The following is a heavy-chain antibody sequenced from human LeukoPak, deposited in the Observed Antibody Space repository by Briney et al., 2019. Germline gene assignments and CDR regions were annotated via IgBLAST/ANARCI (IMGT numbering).Heavy chain of an antibody. CDR1: GFTFSSYA. CDR3: AKGGTADLAYIAY. J-gene: IGHJ4*02. D-gene: IGHD1/OR15-1a*01. Sequence: GGSLRLSCAASGFTFSSYAMSWVRQAPGKGLEWVSIVTGTGSSTNYADSVRGPFTISRDNSKNTLYLQMNSLRAEDTATYYCAKGGTADLAYIAYWGQGALVTVSS. V-gene: IGHV3-23*01. CDR2: VTGTGSST.